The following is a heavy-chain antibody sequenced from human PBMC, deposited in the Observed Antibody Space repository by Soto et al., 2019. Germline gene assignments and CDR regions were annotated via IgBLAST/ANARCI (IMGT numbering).Heavy chain of an antibody. Sequence: ASVKVSCKTSKYTFTTYYINWVRQAPGQGLEWMGWMNPGSGDTGYAQKFQGRVTMTRNTSIATAYMELSSLRSEDTAVYYCARVAAHRVYYYYYGLDVWGQGTTVTVSS. CDR1: KYTFTTYY. V-gene: IGHV1-8*01. J-gene: IGHJ6*02. CDR3: ARVAAHRVYYYYYGLDV. CDR2: MNPGSGDT.